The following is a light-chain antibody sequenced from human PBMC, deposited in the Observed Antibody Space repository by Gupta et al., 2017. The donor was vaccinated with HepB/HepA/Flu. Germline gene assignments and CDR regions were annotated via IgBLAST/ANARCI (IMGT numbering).Light chain of an antibody. J-gene: IGLJ2*01. Sequence: SYVLTQPPPVSVAPGKTARITCGGNNIRNYNVHWYQQKPGQAPVLVVYDDSDRPSGIPERFSGSNSGSTATLTISRVEAGDEADYYCQVWDSGSDVVFGGGTKLTVL. CDR2: DDS. V-gene: IGLV3-21*03. CDR3: QVWDSGSDVV. CDR1: NIRNYN.